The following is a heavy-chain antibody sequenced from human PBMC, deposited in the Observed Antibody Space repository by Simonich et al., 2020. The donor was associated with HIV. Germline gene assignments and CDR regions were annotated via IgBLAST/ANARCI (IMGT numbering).Heavy chain of an antibody. D-gene: IGHD2-2*01. J-gene: IGHJ4*02. V-gene: IGHV3-21*01. Sequence: EVQLVESGGGLVKPGGSLRLSWAASGFTFSSYSMYWVRQAPGKGLDWVSSISSISSYIYYADAVQGRFTISRDNAKNALYLQMNSLRAEDTAVYYCARDGRKGSSTSCSDYWGQGTLVTVSS. CDR1: GFTFSSYS. CDR3: ARDGRKGSSTSCSDY. CDR2: ISSISSYI.